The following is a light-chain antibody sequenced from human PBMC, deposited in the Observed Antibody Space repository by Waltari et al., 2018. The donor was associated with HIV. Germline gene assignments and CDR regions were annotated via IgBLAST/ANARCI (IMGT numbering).Light chain of an antibody. CDR1: QIITSGY. V-gene: IGKV3-20*01. CDR3: QQYGTSLIT. J-gene: IGKJ3*01. Sequence: EIVLTQSPGTLSLSPGERAALSCRASQIITSGYLAWYKQKPGQAPRLLIYGASSMATCIPDRFGGSRSGTYFTLTISRLEPEHFAMYYCQQYGTSLITFGPGTTVDIK. CDR2: GAS.